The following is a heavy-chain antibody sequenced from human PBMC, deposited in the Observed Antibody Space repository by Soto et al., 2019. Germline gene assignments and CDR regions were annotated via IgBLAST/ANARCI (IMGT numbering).Heavy chain of an antibody. Sequence: SQKVTWKGSPYRSNRPCQCWVRQLHGKGVGERVIMRPGWSESRYRVSFQGQVTISADKSTSPGYLEWTSLTAPDTAMYYCARPFNSSGWFDYWGEGTLVTVSS. V-gene: IGHV5-51*01. D-gene: IGHD6-19*01. CDR3: ARPFNSSGWFDY. J-gene: IGHJ5*01. CDR1: PYRSNRPC. CDR2: MRPGWSES.